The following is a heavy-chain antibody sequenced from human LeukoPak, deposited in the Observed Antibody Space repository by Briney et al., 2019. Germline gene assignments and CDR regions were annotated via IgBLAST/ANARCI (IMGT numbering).Heavy chain of an antibody. J-gene: IGHJ4*02. CDR3: ATVHHRYYDFWSGYYTTNY. V-gene: IGHV1-2*02. Sequence: ASVKVSCKASGYTFTDYYMHWVGQAPGQGLEWMGWINPNSGGTNYAQKFQGRVTMTRDTSISTAYMELSRLRSDDTAVYYCATVHHRYYDFWSGYYTTNYWGQGTLVTVSS. CDR2: INPNSGGT. CDR1: GYTFTDYY. D-gene: IGHD3-3*01.